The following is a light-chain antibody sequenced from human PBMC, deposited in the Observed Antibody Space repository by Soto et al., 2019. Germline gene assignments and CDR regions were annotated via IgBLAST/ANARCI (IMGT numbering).Light chain of an antibody. Sequence: EIVLTQSPATLSMSPGERATLSCRASQSVSSSYLAWYQQQPGQAPRLLIYDAFNRATGIPARFSGSGSGTDFILTISSLEPEDFAVYYCQQRNNWPITFGQGTRLEIK. CDR2: DAF. V-gene: IGKV3-11*01. CDR1: QSVSSSY. CDR3: QQRNNWPIT. J-gene: IGKJ5*01.